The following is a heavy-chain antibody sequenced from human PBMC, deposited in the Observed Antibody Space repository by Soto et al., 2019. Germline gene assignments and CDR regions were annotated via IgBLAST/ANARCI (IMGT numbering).Heavy chain of an antibody. J-gene: IGHJ4*02. V-gene: IGHV4-61*01. Sequence: SETLSLTCTVSGGSISSGSHRWSWIRQPPGKGTELIGYIYYTGSTNYNPSLKSRVTISVDTSKNQFSLKLTSMTAADTSVYYCASAYYDTSGPPFDSWGQGTLVTVSS. D-gene: IGHD3-22*01. CDR3: ASAYYDTSGPPFDS. CDR2: IYYTGST. CDR1: GGSISSGSHR.